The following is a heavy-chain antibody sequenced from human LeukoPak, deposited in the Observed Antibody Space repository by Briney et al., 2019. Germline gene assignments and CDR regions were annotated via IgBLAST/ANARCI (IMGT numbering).Heavy chain of an antibody. D-gene: IGHD2-15*01. Sequence: PSETLSLTCTVSDGSISSSSYYWGWIRQPPGKGLESIGNIYYTGRTFYNPSLKSRVTISVDTSKNQFSLKLSSVTAADTAVYYCARDVRYCSGGSCYPWFDYWGQGTLVTVSS. CDR2: IYYTGRT. CDR1: DGSISSSSYY. CDR3: ARDVRYCSGGSCYPWFDY. V-gene: IGHV4-39*02. J-gene: IGHJ4*02.